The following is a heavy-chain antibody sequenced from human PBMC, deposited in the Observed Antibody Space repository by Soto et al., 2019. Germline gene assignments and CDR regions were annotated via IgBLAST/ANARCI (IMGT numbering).Heavy chain of an antibody. CDR2: ISYDGSTE. V-gene: IGHV3-30*18. CDR3: TKDDGYNDSTYYHYFGMDV. D-gene: IGHD5-12*01. CDR1: RFTFSGYY. J-gene: IGHJ6*02. Sequence: GGSLRLSCAASRFTFSGYYMHWVRQAPGKGLEWVAVISYDGSTEYYADSVKGRFTISRDSSANRLFLQMNSLRPEDTAVYYCTKDDGYNDSTYYHYFGMDVWGQGTTVTVSS.